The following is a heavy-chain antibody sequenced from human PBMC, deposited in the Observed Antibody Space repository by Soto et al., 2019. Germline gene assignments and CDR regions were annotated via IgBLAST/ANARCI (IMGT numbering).Heavy chain of an antibody. CDR1: GYRFTSYG. CDR3: ARDPPRTGRLRGTPRLHV. CDR2: ISAYNGNT. D-gene: IGHD1-1*01. J-gene: IGHJ6*03. Sequence: ASVKVSWKASGYRFTSYGISWVRQAPGQGLEWMGWISAYNGNTNYEQKVQGRVAITTDTSTNNAYLELKTLRSHDAAVYYRARDPPRTGRLRGTPRLHVWAKGNT. V-gene: IGHV1-18*04.